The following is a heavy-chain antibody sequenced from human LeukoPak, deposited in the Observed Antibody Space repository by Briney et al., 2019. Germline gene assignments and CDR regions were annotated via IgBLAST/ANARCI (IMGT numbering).Heavy chain of an antibody. CDR1: GYTFTSYY. D-gene: IGHD3-22*01. V-gene: IGHV1-46*01. Sequence: ASVKVSCKASGYTFTSYYIHWVRQAPGQGLEWMGIIKPSGGSTSYAQKFQGRVTLTRDTSTSTVYMELSSLRSEDTAVYYCARERSMILHAGEFDYWGQGTLVTVSS. J-gene: IGHJ4*02. CDR3: ARERSMILHAGEFDY. CDR2: IKPSGGST.